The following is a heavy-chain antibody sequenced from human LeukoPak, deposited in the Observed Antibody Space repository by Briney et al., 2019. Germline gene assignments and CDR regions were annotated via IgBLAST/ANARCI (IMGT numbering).Heavy chain of an antibody. V-gene: IGHV4-4*09. Sequence: SETLSLTCTVSNGSISSYHWSWVRQPPGKGLEWIGYILTSGTTNYNPSLKGRLTISVDTSKNRFTLKLSSVTAADTAVYYCARLRVSGSYLYYFDYWGQGTLVTVSS. D-gene: IGHD3-10*01. CDR1: NGSISSYH. J-gene: IGHJ4*02. CDR2: ILTSGTT. CDR3: ARLRVSGSYLYYFDY.